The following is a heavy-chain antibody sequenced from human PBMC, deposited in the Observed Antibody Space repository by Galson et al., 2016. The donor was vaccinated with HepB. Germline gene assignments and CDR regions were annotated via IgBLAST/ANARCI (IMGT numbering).Heavy chain of an antibody. V-gene: IGHV3-7*03. CDR2: IKQEGSEK. Sequence: SLRLSCAGSGFIFSSYWMSWVRQAPGKGLEWVANIKQEGSEKFYVDSLKGRLTISRDNAKNSLFLQMNSLRADDTAVYYCARGRLTIVRGLNGYYFDLWGPGALVTVSS. CDR3: ARGRLTIVRGLNGYYFDL. J-gene: IGHJ4*02. CDR1: GFIFSSYW. D-gene: IGHD3-10*01.